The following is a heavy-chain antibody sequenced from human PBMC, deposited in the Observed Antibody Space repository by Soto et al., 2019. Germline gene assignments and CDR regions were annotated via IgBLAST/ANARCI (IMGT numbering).Heavy chain of an antibody. CDR2: IYYSGST. D-gene: IGHD6-6*01. CDR1: GGSISSGGYY. V-gene: IGHV4-31*03. J-gene: IGHJ6*02. Sequence: QVQLQESGPGLVKPSQTLSLTCTVSGGSISSGGYYWSWIRQHPGKGLEWIGYIYYSGSTYYNPSLKSRVTISVDTSKNQFSLELSSVTATDTAVYYCARDSSSSPYYYYGMDVWGQGTTVTVSS. CDR3: ARDSSSSPYYYYGMDV.